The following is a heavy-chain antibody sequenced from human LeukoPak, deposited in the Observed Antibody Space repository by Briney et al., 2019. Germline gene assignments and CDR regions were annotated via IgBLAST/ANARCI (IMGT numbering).Heavy chain of an antibody. CDR1: GFTFSNFW. D-gene: IGHD1-1*01. J-gene: IGHJ4*02. CDR2: IHPEGNEK. Sequence: GSLRLSCAVSGFTFSNFWMSWVRQAPGRGLEWVANIHPEGNEKYHVESVKGRFTISRDNTKNLLFLHMNGLRVEDTAVYYCARGDDFSGDHWGQGTLVTVSS. CDR3: ARGDDFSGDH. V-gene: IGHV3-7*04.